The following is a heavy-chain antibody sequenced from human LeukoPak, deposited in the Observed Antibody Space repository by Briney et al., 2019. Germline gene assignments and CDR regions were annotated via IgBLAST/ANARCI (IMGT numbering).Heavy chain of an antibody. D-gene: IGHD1-26*01. V-gene: IGHV3-74*01. Sequence: GGSLRLSCAASGFTFSAYWMHWVRQTPEKGLVWVSRINSDGSGTSYADSVKGRFTISRDNAKNTLYLQMNSLRAEDTAVYYCTTLYSGAMDYWGQGTLVTVSS. CDR3: TTLYSGAMDY. CDR1: GFTFSAYW. CDR2: INSDGSGT. J-gene: IGHJ4*02.